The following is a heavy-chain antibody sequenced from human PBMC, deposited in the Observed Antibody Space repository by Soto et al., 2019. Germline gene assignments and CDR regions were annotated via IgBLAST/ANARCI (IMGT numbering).Heavy chain of an antibody. V-gene: IGHV1-69*13. Sequence: SVKVSCKASGGTFSSYAISWVRQAPGQGLEWMGGIIPIFGTANYAQKFQGRVTITADESTSTAYMELSSLRSEDTAVYYCAREAGRRIAAAGTWYYGMDVWGQGTTVTVSS. CDR3: AREAGRRIAAAGTWYYGMDV. CDR2: IIPIFGTA. J-gene: IGHJ6*02. CDR1: GGTFSSYA. D-gene: IGHD6-13*01.